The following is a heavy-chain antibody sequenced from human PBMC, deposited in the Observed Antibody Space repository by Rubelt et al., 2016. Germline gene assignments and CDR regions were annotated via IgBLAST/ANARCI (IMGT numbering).Heavy chain of an antibody. CDR3: AKDLMLAAAPPSDY. Sequence: AVSGFTFGDYGMHWVRQAPGKGLEWVAILSYDGGTLKYGNPVKGRFTVSRDNSKNTLYLQMNSLRAEDTALYYCAKDLMLAAAPPSDYWGQGTLVTVSS. V-gene: IGHV3-30*18. D-gene: IGHD6-13*01. J-gene: IGHJ4*02. CDR1: GFTFGDYG. CDR2: LSYDGGTL.